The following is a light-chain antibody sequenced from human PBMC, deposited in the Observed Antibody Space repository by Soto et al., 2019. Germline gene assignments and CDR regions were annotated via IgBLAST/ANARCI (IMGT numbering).Light chain of an antibody. V-gene: IGKV3-11*01. J-gene: IGKJ1*01. CDR2: DAS. Sequence: EIVLTQSPATLSLPPGERATLSCRASQSVSSYLAWYQQKPGQAPRLLIYDASNRATGIPARFSGSGSGTDFTLTISSLEPEDFAVYYCQQYGSSGTFGQGT. CDR1: QSVSSY. CDR3: QQYGSSGT.